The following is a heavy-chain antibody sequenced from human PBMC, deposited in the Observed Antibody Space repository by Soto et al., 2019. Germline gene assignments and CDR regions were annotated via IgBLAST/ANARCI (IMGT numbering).Heavy chain of an antibody. Sequence: NPSLTCTVSGGSISSYYWSWIRQPPGKGLEWIGYIYYSGSTNYNPSLKSRVTISVDTSKNQFSLKLSSVTAADTAVYYCARQRFLEWLPFDYWGQGTLVTVSS. D-gene: IGHD3-3*01. CDR3: ARQRFLEWLPFDY. CDR2: IYYSGST. V-gene: IGHV4-59*01. J-gene: IGHJ4*02. CDR1: GGSISSYY.